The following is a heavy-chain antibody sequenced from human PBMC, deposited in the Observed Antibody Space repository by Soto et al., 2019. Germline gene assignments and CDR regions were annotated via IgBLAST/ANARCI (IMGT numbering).Heavy chain of an antibody. D-gene: IGHD3-22*01. J-gene: IGHJ6*02. CDR1: GFTFSGSA. CDR3: TPDPDSRNPYGMDV. Sequence: GSLGLACAASGFTFSGSAMHWVRQASGKGLEWVGRIRSKANSYATAYAASVKGRFTISRDDSKNTAYLQMNSLKTEDTAVYYCTPDPDSRNPYGMDVWGQGTTVTVYS. V-gene: IGHV3-73*01. CDR2: IRSKANSYAT.